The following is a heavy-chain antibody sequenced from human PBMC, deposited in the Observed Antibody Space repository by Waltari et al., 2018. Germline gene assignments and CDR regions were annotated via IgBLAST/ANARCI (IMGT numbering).Heavy chain of an antibody. J-gene: IGHJ4*01. Sequence: EVQLVESGGGLVQPGGSLRLLCAASGFTFRNYEMNWVHQAPGKGLEWVSYISSGASTIFYADSVKGRFTISRDNAKNSVYLEMNSLRADDTAIYYCARGEGGANEYWGQGTLVTVSS. CDR3: ARGEGGANEY. V-gene: IGHV3-48*03. D-gene: IGHD1-26*01. CDR2: ISSGASTI. CDR1: GFTFRNYE.